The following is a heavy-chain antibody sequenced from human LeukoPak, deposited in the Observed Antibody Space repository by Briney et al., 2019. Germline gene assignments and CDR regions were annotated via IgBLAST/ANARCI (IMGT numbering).Heavy chain of an antibody. CDR3: AKQFVDI. V-gene: IGHV3-53*01. CDR2: IYSGGST. D-gene: IGHD5-24*01. CDR1: GFTVSSNY. J-gene: IGHJ5*02. Sequence: GGSLRLSCAASGFTVSSNYMSWVRQAPGKGLEWVSVIYSGGSTYYADSVKGRFTISRDNSRNILHLQMSSLRAEDTAIYYCAKQFVDIWGQGTLVIVSS.